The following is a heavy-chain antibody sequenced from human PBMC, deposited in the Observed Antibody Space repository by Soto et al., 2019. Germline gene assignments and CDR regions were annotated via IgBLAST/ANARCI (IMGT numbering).Heavy chain of an antibody. D-gene: IGHD3-10*01. Sequence: SVTVSCKASGGTFSSYAISWVRQAPGQGLEWMGGIIPIFGTANYAQKFQGRVTITADESTSTAYMELSSLRSEDTAVYYCTYGSGSKEVDYWGQGTLVTVSS. V-gene: IGHV1-69*13. J-gene: IGHJ4*02. CDR2: IIPIFGTA. CDR3: TYGSGSKEVDY. CDR1: GGTFSSYA.